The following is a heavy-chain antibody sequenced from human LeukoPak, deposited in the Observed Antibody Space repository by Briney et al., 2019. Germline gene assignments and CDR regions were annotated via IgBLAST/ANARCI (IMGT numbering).Heavy chain of an antibody. J-gene: IGHJ3*02. V-gene: IGHV3-23*01. Sequence: GGSLRLSCAASGFTFSSYAMSWVRQAPGKGLEWVSAISGSGGSTYYADSVKGRFTISRDISKNTLYLQMNSLRAEDTAVYYCAKDLAVAPYAFDIWGQGTMVTVSS. CDR1: GFTFSSYA. CDR3: AKDLAVAPYAFDI. D-gene: IGHD6-19*01. CDR2: ISGSGGST.